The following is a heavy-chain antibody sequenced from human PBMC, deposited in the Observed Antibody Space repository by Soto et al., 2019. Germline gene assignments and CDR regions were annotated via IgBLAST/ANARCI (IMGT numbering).Heavy chain of an antibody. CDR1: GGSISSGGYY. Sequence: SETLSLTCTVSGGSISSGGYYWRWIRQHPGKGLEWIGYIYYSGSTNYNPSLKGRVTISVDTSKNQFSLKLSSVTAADTAVYYCARVKLLPRRYYYMDVWGKGTTVTVSS. V-gene: IGHV4-61*08. CDR3: ARVKLLPRRYYYMDV. D-gene: IGHD2-21*02. J-gene: IGHJ6*03. CDR2: IYYSGST.